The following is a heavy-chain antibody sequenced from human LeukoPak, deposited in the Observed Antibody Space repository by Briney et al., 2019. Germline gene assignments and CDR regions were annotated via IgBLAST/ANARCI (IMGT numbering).Heavy chain of an antibody. CDR2: IYPGDSDT. CDR3: ARARYYDFWRGYPAHDAFDI. V-gene: IGHV5-51*01. CDR1: GYSFTSYW. Sequence: GESLKISCKGSGYSFTSYWIGWVRQMPGKGLEWMGIIYPGDSDTRYSPSFQGQVTISADKSISTAYLQWSSLKASDTAMYYCARARYYDFWRGYPAHDAFDIWGQGTMVTVSS. J-gene: IGHJ3*02. D-gene: IGHD3-3*01.